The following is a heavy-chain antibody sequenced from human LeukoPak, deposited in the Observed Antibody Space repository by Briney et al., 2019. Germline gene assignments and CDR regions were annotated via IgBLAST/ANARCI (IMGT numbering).Heavy chain of an antibody. Sequence: ASVKVSCKASGYTFSSYGINWVRQAPGQGLEWMGWIRVYNGNTNYAQKLQGRVTMTTDTSTSTAYMELRSLRSDDTAVYYCARGPGGRSGYYPLEDYYYYYYMDVWGKGTTVTVSS. CDR1: GYTFSSYG. D-gene: IGHD3-22*01. J-gene: IGHJ6*03. V-gene: IGHV1-18*01. CDR3: ARGPGGRSGYYPLEDYYYYYYMDV. CDR2: IRVYNGNT.